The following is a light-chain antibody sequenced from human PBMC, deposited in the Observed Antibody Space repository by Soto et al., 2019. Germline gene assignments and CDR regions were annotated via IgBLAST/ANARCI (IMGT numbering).Light chain of an antibody. CDR3: QQYNNWPQT. CDR1: QSVRSN. J-gene: IGKJ1*01. Sequence: EIVMTQSPATLSVSPGERATLSCRASQSVRSNLAWYQQKPGQAPRLLIYGASTRATGIPARFSGSGSGTEFTLTSSSLQSEDFAVDYCQQYNNWPQTFGQGTKVEIK. CDR2: GAS. V-gene: IGKV3-15*01.